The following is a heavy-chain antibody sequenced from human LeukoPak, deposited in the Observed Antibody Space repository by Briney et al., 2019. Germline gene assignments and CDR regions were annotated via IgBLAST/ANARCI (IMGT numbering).Heavy chain of an antibody. J-gene: IGHJ4*02. V-gene: IGHV3-21*04. CDR1: GFTFSSYS. D-gene: IGHD3-22*01. Sequence: PGGSLRLSCAASGFTFSSYSMNWVRQAPGKGLEWVSSISSSSSYIYYADSVKGRFTISRDNAKNSLYLQMNSLRAEDTAVYYCAKAVYYYDSSGYGPPFEFDYWGQGTLVTVSS. CDR3: AKAVYYYDSSGYGPPFEFDY. CDR2: ISSSSSYI.